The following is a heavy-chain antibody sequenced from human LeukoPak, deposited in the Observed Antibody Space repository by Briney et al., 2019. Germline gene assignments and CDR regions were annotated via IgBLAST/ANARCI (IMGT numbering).Heavy chain of an antibody. CDR2: INHSGST. V-gene: IGHV4-34*01. CDR3: ARRPRGWLRLIGNYFDY. CDR1: GGSFSGYY. J-gene: IGHJ4*02. Sequence: SETLSLTCAVYGGSFSGYYWSWIRQPPGKGLEWIGEINHSGSTNYNPSLKSRVTISVDTSKNQFSLKLSSVTAADTAVYYCARRPRGWLRLIGNYFDYWGQGTLVTVSS. D-gene: IGHD5-12*01.